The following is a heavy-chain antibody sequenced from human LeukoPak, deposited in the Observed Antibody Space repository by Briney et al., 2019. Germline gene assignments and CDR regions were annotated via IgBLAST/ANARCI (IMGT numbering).Heavy chain of an antibody. CDR1: GGSINSDHW. CDR2: IYHSGRT. CDR3: ARDRDRGILAAGWFEP. V-gene: IGHV4-4*02. D-gene: IGHD6-13*01. Sequence: RTSETLSLTCGVSGGSINSDHWWSWVRQSPGKGLEWIGEIYHSGRTNYSPSLKSRLTMSVDKSKNEVSLKLTSVTAADTAVYYCARDRDRGILAAGWFEPWGQGTLVTVSS. J-gene: IGHJ5*02.